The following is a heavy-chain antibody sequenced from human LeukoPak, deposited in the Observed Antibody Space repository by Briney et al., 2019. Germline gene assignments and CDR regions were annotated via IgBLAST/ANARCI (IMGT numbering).Heavy chain of an antibody. CDR3: ATALGALAGQPNFDY. CDR2: FDPEDGET. V-gene: IGHV1-24*01. J-gene: IGHJ4*02. CDR1: GYTLTELS. Sequence: GASVKVSCKVSGYTLTELSVHWVRQAPGKGLEWMGGFDPEDGETIYAQKFQGRVTMTEDTSTDTAYMELSSLRSEDTAVYYCATALGALAGQPNFDYWGQGTLVTVSS. D-gene: IGHD6-13*01.